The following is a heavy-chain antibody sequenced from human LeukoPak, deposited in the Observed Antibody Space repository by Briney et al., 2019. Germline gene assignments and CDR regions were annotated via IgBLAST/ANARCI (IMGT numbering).Heavy chain of an antibody. D-gene: IGHD2-2*01. CDR3: AKDKGQQLLLNWLDP. V-gene: IGHV3-30*18. Sequence: GRSLRLSCAASGFTFSSYGMHWVRQAPGKGLEWVAVTSYDGSNEYYADSVKSRFTISRDNSKNTLYLQMNSLRAEDTAVYYCAKDKGQQLLLNWLDPWGQGTLVTVSS. J-gene: IGHJ5*02. CDR1: GFTFSSYG. CDR2: TSYDGSNE.